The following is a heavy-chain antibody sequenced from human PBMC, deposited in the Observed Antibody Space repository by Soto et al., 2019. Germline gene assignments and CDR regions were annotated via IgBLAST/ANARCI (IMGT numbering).Heavy chain of an antibody. D-gene: IGHD6-6*01. V-gene: IGHV3-23*01. CDR1: GFSFSNYA. J-gene: IGHJ4*02. CDR2: ISAGGSNT. CDR3: AKEYSTSFDY. Sequence: TGGSLRLSCAASGFSFSNYAMNWVRQAPGKGLEWVSAISAGGSNTNYADSVKGRFTISSDNSKNTLYLQMNGLRADDTAVYYCAKEYSTSFDYWGQGTPVTVSS.